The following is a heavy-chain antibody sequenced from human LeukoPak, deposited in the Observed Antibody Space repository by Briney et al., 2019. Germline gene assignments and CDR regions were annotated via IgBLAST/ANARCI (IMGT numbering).Heavy chain of an antibody. J-gene: IGHJ6*02. V-gene: IGHV3-11*01. CDR1: GFTFSDYY. Sequence: GGSLRLSCAASGFTFSDYYMSWIRQAPGKGLEWVSYISSSGGSVYYADSVKGRLTISRDNAKSSLYLQLNSLRAEDTAVYFCARDRNSYGFDVWGQGTTVTVSS. CDR2: ISSSGGSV. CDR3: ARDRNSYGFDV.